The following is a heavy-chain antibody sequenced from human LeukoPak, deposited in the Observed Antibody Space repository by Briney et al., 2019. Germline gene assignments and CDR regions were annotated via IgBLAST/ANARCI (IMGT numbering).Heavy chain of an antibody. CDR2: IKQDGSEK. V-gene: IGHV3-7*02. Sequence: HPGGSLRLSCAASGFTFSSYRMSWVRQAPGKGLEWVANIKQDGSEKYYVDSVKGRFTISRDNAKNSLYLQMNSLRAEDTAVYYCASSSGSLVVVAAPYYFDYWGQGTLVTVSS. CDR3: ASSSGSLVVVAAPYYFDY. CDR1: GFTFSSYR. D-gene: IGHD2-15*01. J-gene: IGHJ4*02.